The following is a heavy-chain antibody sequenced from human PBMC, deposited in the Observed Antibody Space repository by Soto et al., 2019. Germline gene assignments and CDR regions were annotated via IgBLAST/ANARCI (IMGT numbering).Heavy chain of an antibody. Sequence: GASVKVSCKASGYTFTSYGISWVRQAPGQGLEWMGWISAYNGNTNYAQKLQGRVTMTTDTSTSTAYMELRSLRSDDTAVYYCARVKVMSGSYYTVFPNWFDPWGQGTLVTVSS. D-gene: IGHD3-10*01. V-gene: IGHV1-18*01. J-gene: IGHJ5*02. CDR3: ARVKVMSGSYYTVFPNWFDP. CDR2: ISAYNGNT. CDR1: GYTFTSYG.